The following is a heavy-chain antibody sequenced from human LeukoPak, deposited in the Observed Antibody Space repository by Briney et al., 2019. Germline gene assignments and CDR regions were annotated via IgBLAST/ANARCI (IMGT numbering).Heavy chain of an antibody. CDR2: ISSDGSST. D-gene: IGHD1-26*01. V-gene: IGHV3-74*01. J-gene: IGHJ2*01. Sequence: GGSLRLSCAASGFTFSSYWMHWVRQAQGKGLVWVSRISSDGSSTTYADSVKGRFTISRDDARNTLHLQMNSLRAEDMAVYYCARGSSGNSYYLYFDLWGRGTLVTVSS. CDR3: ARGSSGNSYYLYFDL. CDR1: GFTFSSYW.